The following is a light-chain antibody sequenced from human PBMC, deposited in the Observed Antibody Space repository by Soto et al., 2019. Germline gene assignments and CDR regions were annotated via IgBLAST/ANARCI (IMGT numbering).Light chain of an antibody. V-gene: IGLV2-23*01. CDR2: EGS. CDR3: CSYAGSNNLV. CDR1: SSDVGSYSL. Sequence: QSALTQPASVSGSPGQSITILCTGTSSDVGSYSLVSWYQQHPGKAPKLIIYEGSKRPSGLSNRFSGSKSGNTASLTISGLQAEDEAHYYCCSYAGSNNLVFGGGTKVTVL. J-gene: IGLJ3*02.